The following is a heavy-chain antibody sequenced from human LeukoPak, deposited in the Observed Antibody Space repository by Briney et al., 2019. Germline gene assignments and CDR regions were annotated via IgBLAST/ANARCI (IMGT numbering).Heavy chain of an antibody. CDR3: ARDRKYSSSWFDP. CDR2: ISNSGSTI. J-gene: IGHJ5*02. CDR1: GFTFSDYY. V-gene: IGHV3-11*01. D-gene: IGHD6-6*01. Sequence: GSLLLSCAASGFTFSDYYMSWIRQAPGKGLEWVSYISNSGSTIYYADSVKGRFTISRDNAKNSLYLQMNSLRAEDTAVYYCARDRKYSSSWFDPWGQGTLVTVSS.